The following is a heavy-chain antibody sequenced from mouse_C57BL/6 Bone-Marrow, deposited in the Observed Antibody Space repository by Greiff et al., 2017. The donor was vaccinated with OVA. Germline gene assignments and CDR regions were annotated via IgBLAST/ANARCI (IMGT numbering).Heavy chain of an antibody. CDR2: IYPVSGET. V-gene: IGHV1-11*01. CDR3: GRRGYSFPFDY. Sequence: QVQLKQSGAELASPGASVTLSCKASGYTFTDHIMNWVKKRPGQGLEWIGRIYPVSGETNYNQKFMGKATFSVDRSSSTVYMVLNSLTSEDPAVCDCGRRGYSFPFDYWGQGTTLTVSS. D-gene: IGHD2-12*01. CDR1: GYTFTDHI. J-gene: IGHJ2*01.